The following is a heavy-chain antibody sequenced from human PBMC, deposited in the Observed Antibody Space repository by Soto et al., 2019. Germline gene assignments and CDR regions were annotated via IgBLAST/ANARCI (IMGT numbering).Heavy chain of an antibody. CDR2: IYYSGST. Sequence: PSETLSLTCTVSGGSISSGGYYWGWIRQHPWKGLEWIGYIYYSGSTYYNPSLKSRVTISVDTSKNQFSLKLSSVTAADTAVYYCARRFAGYFDSWGQGTPFTVS. CDR1: GGSISSGGYY. V-gene: IGHV4-31*03. CDR3: ARRFAGYFDS. D-gene: IGHD3-3*01. J-gene: IGHJ4*02.